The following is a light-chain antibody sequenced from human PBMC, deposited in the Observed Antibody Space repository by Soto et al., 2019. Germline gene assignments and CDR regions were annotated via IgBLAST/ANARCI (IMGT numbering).Light chain of an antibody. CDR2: AAS. CDR1: QGISTF. V-gene: IGKV1-9*01. J-gene: IGKJ1*01. Sequence: DIQLTQSPSFLSASVGDRVTITCRASQGISTFLAWYQQKPGKAPKILIYAASTLHDGVPSRFGGSGSGTECNLTISSLQPDDVATYYCQQYNSYSRTFGQGTKVDI. CDR3: QQYNSYSRT.